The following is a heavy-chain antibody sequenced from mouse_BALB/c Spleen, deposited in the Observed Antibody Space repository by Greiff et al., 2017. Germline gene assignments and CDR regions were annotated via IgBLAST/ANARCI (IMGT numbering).Heavy chain of an antibody. D-gene: IGHD2-1*01. CDR2: ISYSGST. CDR1: GYSITSDYA. CDR3: ARDGNYDYFDY. V-gene: IGHV3-2*02. J-gene: IGHJ2*01. Sequence: VQLKESGPGLVKPSQSLSLTCTVTGYSITSDYAWNWIRQFPGNKLEWMGYISYSGSTSYNPSLKSRISITRDTSKNQFFLQLNSVTTEDTATYYCARDGNYDYFDYWGQGTTLTVSS.